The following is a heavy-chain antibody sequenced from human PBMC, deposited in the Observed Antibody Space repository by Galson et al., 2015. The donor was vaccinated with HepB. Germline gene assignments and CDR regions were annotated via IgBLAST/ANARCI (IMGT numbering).Heavy chain of an antibody. CDR1: GGTFSSYT. Sequence: SVKVSCKASGGTFSSYTISWVRQAPGQGLEWMGRIIPILGIANYAQKFQGRVTITADKSTSTAYMELSSLRSEDTAVYYCALVEPGMYYFDYWGQGTLVTVSS. J-gene: IGHJ4*02. V-gene: IGHV1-69*02. D-gene: IGHD1-1*01. CDR2: IIPILGIA. CDR3: ALVEPGMYYFDY.